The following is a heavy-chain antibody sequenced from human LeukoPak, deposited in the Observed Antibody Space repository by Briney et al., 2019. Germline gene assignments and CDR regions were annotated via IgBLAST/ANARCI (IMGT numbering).Heavy chain of an antibody. CDR1: GFTVSTNY. CDR2: IFSGGSS. V-gene: IGHV3-66*01. Sequence: GGSLRLSCAASGFTVSTNYMSWVRQAPGEGLEWVSLIFSGGSSYYADSVKGRFTISRDISKNTLYLQMNSLRAEDTAVYYCARDGRNYYGMDVWGQGTTVTVSS. J-gene: IGHJ6*02. CDR3: ARDGRNYYGMDV.